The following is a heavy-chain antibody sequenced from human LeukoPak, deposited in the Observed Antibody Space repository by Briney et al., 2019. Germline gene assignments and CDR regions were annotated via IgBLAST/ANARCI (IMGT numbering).Heavy chain of an antibody. J-gene: IGHJ5*02. CDR3: AKDEGVTGWFGSPGNWFDP. CDR2: ISGSGGST. CDR1: GFTFSSYA. Sequence: PGGSLRLSCAASGFTFSSYAMGWVRQAPGKGLEWVSAISGSGGSTYYADSVKGRFTISRDNSKNTLYLQMNSLRAEDTAVYYCAKDEGVTGWFGSPGNWFDPWGQGTLVTVSS. D-gene: IGHD3-10*01. V-gene: IGHV3-23*01.